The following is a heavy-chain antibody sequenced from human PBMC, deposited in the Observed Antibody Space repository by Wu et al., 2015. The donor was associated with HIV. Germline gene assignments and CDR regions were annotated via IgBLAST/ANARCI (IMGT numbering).Heavy chain of an antibody. Sequence: QVQLVQSGAEVKKPGDSVRVSCKASGYRFTDYFIHWLRQAPGQGPEWMGGINPLFGTTKHAQRFQDRVKFTTDDSKTTVYMELSSLRSEDTAVYYCARNTDSVATSLYSLGVWGQGP. V-gene: IGHV1-69*01. CDR2: INPLFGTT. J-gene: IGHJ6*02. D-gene: IGHD5-12*01. CDR1: GYRFTDYF. CDR3: ARNTDSVATSLYSLGV.